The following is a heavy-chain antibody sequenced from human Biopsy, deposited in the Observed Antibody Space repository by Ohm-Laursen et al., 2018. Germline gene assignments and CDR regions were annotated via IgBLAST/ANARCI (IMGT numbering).Heavy chain of an antibody. J-gene: IGHJ3*02. CDR3: ARVGFSSTWPPDRHDAFDI. CDR1: EFSFSRYD. D-gene: IGHD6-13*01. V-gene: IGHV1-2*02. Sequence: ASVKVSCKGSEFSFSRYDMHWVRQAPGQGLEWMGWINPDSGGTNYAQKFQGRVTMTRDTSISTVQMELSSLRSDDTAVYYCARVGFSSTWPPDRHDAFDIWGQGTMVTVSS. CDR2: INPDSGGT.